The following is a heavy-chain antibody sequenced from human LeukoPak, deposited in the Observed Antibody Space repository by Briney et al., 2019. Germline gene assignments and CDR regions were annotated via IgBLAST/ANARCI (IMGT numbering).Heavy chain of an antibody. CDR1: GFTFSNYA. D-gene: IGHD1-26*01. CDR3: VKESPYPVGGTSRIYHFDT. CDR2: VSGPGTT. V-gene: IGHV3-23*01. Sequence: PGGSLRHSCAASGFTFSNYAMSWVRQAPGKGLEWVSAVSGPGTTYYADIVKGRFSVSRDISKSTLSLEMNSLRDEDTAVYYCVKESPYPVGGTSRIYHFDTWGQGNLGSVSS. J-gene: IGHJ4*02.